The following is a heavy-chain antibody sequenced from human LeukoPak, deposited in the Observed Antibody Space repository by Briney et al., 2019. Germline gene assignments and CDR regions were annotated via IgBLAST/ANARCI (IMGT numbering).Heavy chain of an antibody. J-gene: IGHJ3*02. V-gene: IGHV4-34*01. D-gene: IGHD6-19*01. CDR2: INHSGST. CDR3: AREDSSEVSDAFDI. CDR1: GGSFSGYY. Sequence: SETLSLTCAVYGGSFSGYYWSWIRQPPGKGLEWIGEINHSGSTNYNPSLKSRVTISVDKSKNQFSLKLSSVTAADTAVYYCAREDSSEVSDAFDIWGQGTMVTVSS.